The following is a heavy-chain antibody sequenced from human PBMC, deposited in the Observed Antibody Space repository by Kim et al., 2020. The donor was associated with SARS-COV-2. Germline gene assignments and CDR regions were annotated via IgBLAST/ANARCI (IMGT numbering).Heavy chain of an antibody. CDR3: ARTVGSSSWYGAYYFDY. J-gene: IGHJ4*02. CDR2: TYYRSKWYN. CDR1: GDSVSSNSAA. Sequence: SQTLSLTCAISGDSVSSNSAAWNWIRQSPSRGLERLGRTYYRSKWYNDYAVSVKSRITINPDTSKNQFSLQLNSVTPEDTAVYYCARTVGSSSWYGAYYFDYWGQGTLVTVSS. D-gene: IGHD6-13*01. V-gene: IGHV6-1*01.